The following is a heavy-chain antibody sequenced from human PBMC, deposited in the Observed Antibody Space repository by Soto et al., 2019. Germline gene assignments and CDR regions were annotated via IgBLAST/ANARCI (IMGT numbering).Heavy chain of an antibody. CDR1: GFTFSSYW. CDR3: ARVEYHYDSSGYLYYFDY. CDR2: IKQDGSEK. J-gene: IGHJ4*02. V-gene: IGHV3-7*01. Sequence: EVQLVESGGGLVQPGGSLRLSCAASGFTFSSYWMSWVRQAPGKGLEWVANIKQDGSEKYYVDYVKGRFTIYRNNAKNSLYMQMNSLRAEDTAVYYCARVEYHYDSSGYLYYFDYWGQGTLVTVSS. D-gene: IGHD3-22*01.